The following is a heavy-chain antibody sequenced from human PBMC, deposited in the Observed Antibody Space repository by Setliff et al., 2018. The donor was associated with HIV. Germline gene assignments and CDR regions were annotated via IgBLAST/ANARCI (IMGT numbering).Heavy chain of an antibody. V-gene: IGHV4-30-4*01. Sequence: KTSETLSLTCTVSGGSISSGGYYWSWTRQHPGKGLEWIGYIYYSGSAYYNPSLKSRFTISVDTSKNQFSLKLSSATAADTAVYYCVRDDRYCARGRTQWPNYNYFDPWGLGTLVTVSS. CDR1: GGSISSGGYY. D-gene: IGHD6-19*01. J-gene: IGHJ5*02. CDR2: IYYSGSA. CDR3: VRDDRYCARGRTQWPNYNYFDP.